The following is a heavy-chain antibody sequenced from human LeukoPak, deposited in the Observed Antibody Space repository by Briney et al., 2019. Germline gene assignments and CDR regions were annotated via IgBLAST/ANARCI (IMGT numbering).Heavy chain of an antibody. CDR3: ARGAYCGGDCFAYYFDY. CDR2: ISSSSSHI. D-gene: IGHD2-21*02. Sequence: GGSLRLSCAASGFTFSSYSMNWVRQAPGKGLEWVSSISSSSSHIYYADSVRGRFTISRDNAKNSLYLQMNSLRAEDTAVYYCARGAYCGGDCFAYYFDYWGQGTLVTVSS. CDR1: GFTFSSYS. V-gene: IGHV3-21*01. J-gene: IGHJ4*02.